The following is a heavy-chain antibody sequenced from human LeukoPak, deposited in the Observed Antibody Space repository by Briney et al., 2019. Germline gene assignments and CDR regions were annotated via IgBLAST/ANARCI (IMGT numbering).Heavy chain of an antibody. CDR1: GGTFSSYA. D-gene: IGHD5-12*01. Sequence: GASVKVSCKASGGTFSSYAIGWVRQAPGQGLEWMGRIIPILGIPNYAQKFQGRVTITADKSTSTAYMELSSLRFEDTAMYYCARAVATTTDYYGMDVWGQGTTVTVSS. CDR3: ARAVATTTDYYGMDV. V-gene: IGHV1-69*04. CDR2: IIPILGIP. J-gene: IGHJ6*02.